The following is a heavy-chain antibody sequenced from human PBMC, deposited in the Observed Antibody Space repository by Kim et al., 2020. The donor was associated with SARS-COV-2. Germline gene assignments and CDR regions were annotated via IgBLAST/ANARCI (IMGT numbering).Heavy chain of an antibody. Sequence: TTYHPSPKSRVTTSVDTSKNHFSLKLSSVTAADTAVYYWARGPGWSRLDYWGRGTLVTVSS. CDR3: ARGPGWSRLDY. D-gene: IGHD2-15*01. J-gene: IGHJ4*02. CDR2: T. V-gene: IGHV4-61*03.